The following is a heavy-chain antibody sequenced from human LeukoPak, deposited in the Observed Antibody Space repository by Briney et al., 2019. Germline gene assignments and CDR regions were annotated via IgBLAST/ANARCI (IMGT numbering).Heavy chain of an antibody. Sequence: SETLSLTCTVSGGSISSSSYYWGWIRQPPGKGLEWIGSIYYSGSTYYNPSLKSRVTISVDTSKNQFSLKLSSVTAADTAVYYCARSELSVTGTIGRSWFDPWGQGTLVTVSS. J-gene: IGHJ5*02. CDR2: IYYSGST. V-gene: IGHV4-39*01. CDR3: ARSELSVTGTIGRSWFDP. CDR1: GGSISSSSYY. D-gene: IGHD1-7*01.